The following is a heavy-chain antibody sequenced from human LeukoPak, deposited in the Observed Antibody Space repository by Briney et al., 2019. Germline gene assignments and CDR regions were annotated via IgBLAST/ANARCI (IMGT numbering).Heavy chain of an antibody. CDR3: ARDGVAMIVATKYYFDY. V-gene: IGHV3-21*01. Sequence: GGSLRLSCAASGFTFSSYSMNWVRQAPGKGLEWVSSISSSSSHIYYADSVKGRFTISRDNAKNSLYLQMNSLRAEDTAVYYCARDGVAMIVATKYYFDYWGQGTLVTVSS. J-gene: IGHJ4*02. D-gene: IGHD5-12*01. CDR1: GFTFSSYS. CDR2: ISSSSSHI.